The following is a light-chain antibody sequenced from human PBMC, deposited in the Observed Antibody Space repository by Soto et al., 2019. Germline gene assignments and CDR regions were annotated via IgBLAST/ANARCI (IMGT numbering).Light chain of an antibody. J-gene: IGKJ1*01. Sequence: DLQMTQSPSTLSGSVGDRVTITCRASQTISSWLAWYQQKPGKAPKLLIYKASTLKSGVPSRFSGGGSGTEFTLTISSLQPDDFATYYCQHYNSYSEAFGQGTKVELK. CDR3: QHYNSYSEA. CDR2: KAS. CDR1: QTISSW. V-gene: IGKV1-5*03.